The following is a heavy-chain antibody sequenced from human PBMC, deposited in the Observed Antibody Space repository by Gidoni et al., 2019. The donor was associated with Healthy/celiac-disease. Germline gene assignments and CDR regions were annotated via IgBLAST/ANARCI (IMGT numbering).Heavy chain of an antibody. CDR2: CNAGNGHT. CDR1: GYTFPSYA. V-gene: IGHV1-3*01. J-gene: IGHJ5*02. Sequence: QVQLVQSGAEVKKPGASVKVSCKASGYTFPSYAMHWARQAPGQRLEWMGWCNAGNGHTKYSQKVQGRVTITRDTSASTDYMELSSLRSEDTAVYYCASTQKLGWFDPWGQGTLVTVSS. CDR3: ASTQKLGWFDP. D-gene: IGHD6-13*01.